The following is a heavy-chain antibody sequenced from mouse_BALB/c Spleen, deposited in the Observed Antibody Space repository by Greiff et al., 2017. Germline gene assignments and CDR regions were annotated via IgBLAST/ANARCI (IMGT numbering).Heavy chain of an antibody. D-gene: IGHD2-14*01. Sequence: QVQLKESGPGLVAPSQSLSITCTVSGFSLTSYGVHWVRQPPGKGLEWLGVIWAGGSTNYNSALMSRLSISKDNSKSQVFLKMNSLQTDDTAMYYCARDYRYDPYYFDYWGQGTTLTVSS. V-gene: IGHV2-9*02. CDR2: IWAGGST. CDR1: GFSLTSYG. J-gene: IGHJ2*01. CDR3: ARDYRYDPYYFDY.